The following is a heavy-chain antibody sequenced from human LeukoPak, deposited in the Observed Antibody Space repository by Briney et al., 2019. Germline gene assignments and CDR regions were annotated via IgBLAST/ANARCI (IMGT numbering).Heavy chain of an antibody. V-gene: IGHV3-66*01. J-gene: IGHJ3*02. CDR3: ARDYRSSSPTDAFDI. CDR2: IYSGGSA. CDR1: GFTVSSNY. Sequence: PGGSLRLSCAASGFTVSSNYMSWVRQAPGKGLEWVSVIYSGGSAYYADSVKGRFTISRDNSKNTLYLQMNSLRAEDTAVYYCARDYRSSSPTDAFDIWGQGTMVTVSS. D-gene: IGHD6-13*01.